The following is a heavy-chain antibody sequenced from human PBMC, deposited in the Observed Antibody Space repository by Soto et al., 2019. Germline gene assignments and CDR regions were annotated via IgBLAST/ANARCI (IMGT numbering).Heavy chain of an antibody. CDR1: GGSINNHY. Sequence: QVHLQESGPGLVKPSETLSLTCTVSGGSINNHYWSWIRQPPGRGLEWIGYIYYTGSTNYNPSLKSRVTMSVDTSKNQFSLNLTSLTAADTAIYYCARANWYSEYWGQGTLVPVSS. V-gene: IGHV4-59*11. CDR3: ARANWYSEY. J-gene: IGHJ4*02. D-gene: IGHD7-27*01. CDR2: IYYTGST.